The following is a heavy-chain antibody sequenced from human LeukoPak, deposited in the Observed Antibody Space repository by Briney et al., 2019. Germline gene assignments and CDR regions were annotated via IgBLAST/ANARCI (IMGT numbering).Heavy chain of an antibody. CDR2: ISYDGSNK. D-gene: IGHD3-22*01. J-gene: IGHJ3*02. CDR1: GFTFSSYA. Sequence: PGGSLRLSCAASGFTFSSYAMHWDRQAPGKGLEWVAVISYDGSNKYYADSVKGRFTISRDNSKNTLYLQMNSLRAEDTAVYYCARDSLMQWLFQGAFDIWGQGTMVTVSS. V-gene: IGHV3-30-3*01. CDR3: ARDSLMQWLFQGAFDI.